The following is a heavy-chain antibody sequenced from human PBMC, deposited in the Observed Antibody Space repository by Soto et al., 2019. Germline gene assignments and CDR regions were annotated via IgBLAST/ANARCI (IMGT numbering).Heavy chain of an antibody. D-gene: IGHD2-21*01. J-gene: IGHJ4*02. Sequence: QVQLVESGGGVVQPGRSLRLSCAVSGFTFSSHIMHWVRXAPGKXXXWVALISSDGYNEYYADSVKGRFTTSRDNSKXXXXXXXXXXXXXXXXXXXXXXXXXXXXXXDLAYWGQGALVTVSS. CDR1: GFTFSSHI. CDR2: ISSDGYNE. V-gene: IGHV3-30-3*01. CDR3: XXXXXXXXXXDLAY.